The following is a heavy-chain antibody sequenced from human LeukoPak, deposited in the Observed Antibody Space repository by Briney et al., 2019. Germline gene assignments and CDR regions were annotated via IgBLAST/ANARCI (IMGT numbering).Heavy chain of an antibody. CDR1: GYSFSNYY. J-gene: IGHJ4*02. Sequence: GESLKISCKGSGYSFSNYYIDWVRQMPGKGLEWMGVMYPGGSDTRYSASFQGQVTISADKSIDTAYLQWSSLKTSDSAMYYCASRTGSYYPFDSWGQGTLVTVSS. V-gene: IGHV5-51*01. CDR2: MYPGGSDT. D-gene: IGHD1-26*01. CDR3: ASRTGSYYPFDS.